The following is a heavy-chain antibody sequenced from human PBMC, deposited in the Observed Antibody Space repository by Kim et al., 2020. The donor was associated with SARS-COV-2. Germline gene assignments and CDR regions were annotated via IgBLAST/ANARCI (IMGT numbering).Heavy chain of an antibody. Sequence: GESLKISCKGSGYIFTKYWIAWVRQMPGKGLEWMGIIYPGDSDTKYSPSFRGQVTISADKSLNTAYLQWSSLKASDTATYYCARRIHGSYYFDSWGRGTLVTVSS. CDR3: ARRIHGSYYFDS. J-gene: IGHJ4*02. CDR1: GYIFTKYW. CDR2: IYPGDSDT. D-gene: IGHD5-18*01. V-gene: IGHV5-51*01.